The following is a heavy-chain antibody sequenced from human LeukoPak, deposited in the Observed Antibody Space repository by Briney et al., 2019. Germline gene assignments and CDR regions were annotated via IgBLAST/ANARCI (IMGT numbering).Heavy chain of an antibody. CDR1: GGSISSYY. CDR2: IYYSGST. V-gene: IGHV4-59*01. D-gene: IGHD3-9*01. CDR3: ARVADILTGYYLDY. Sequence: PSETLSLTCTVSGGSISSYYWSWIRQPPGKGLEWVGYIYYSGSTNYNPSLKSRVTISVDTSKTQFSLELSSVTAADTAVYYCARVADILTGYYLDYWGQGTLVTVSS. J-gene: IGHJ4*02.